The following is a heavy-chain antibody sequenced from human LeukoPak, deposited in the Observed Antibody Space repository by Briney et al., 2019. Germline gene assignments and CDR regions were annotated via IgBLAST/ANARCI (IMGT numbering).Heavy chain of an antibody. J-gene: IGHJ5*02. V-gene: IGHV1-18*01. D-gene: IGHD1-1*01. CDR2: ISTYNGNT. CDR3: ARDVPGSIGTTARFDP. CDR1: GYTSSSYG. Sequence: GASVKVSCKSSGYTSSSYGISWMRQAPGQGLEWMGWISTYNGNTNYAQKFHGRVTMTTDTSTSTACMELRSLRSDDTAVYYCARDVPGSIGTTARFDPWGQGTLVTVSS.